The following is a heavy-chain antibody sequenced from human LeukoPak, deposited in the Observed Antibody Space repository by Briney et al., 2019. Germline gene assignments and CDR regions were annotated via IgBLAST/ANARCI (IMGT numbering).Heavy chain of an antibody. Sequence: SETLSLTCSVSGVSIRSSGDYWGWIRQSPGKGLEWIGSIYYTENTGTTSYNPSLRSRVTISVDTSKNQFSLKVTSVTAADTAIYYCARGLPNRSVVAVPAAFDYWGQGTRVTVSS. J-gene: IGHJ4*02. D-gene: IGHD2-2*01. CDR1: GVSIRSSGDY. CDR2: IYYTENTGTT. CDR3: ARGLPNRSVVAVPAAFDY. V-gene: IGHV4-39*07.